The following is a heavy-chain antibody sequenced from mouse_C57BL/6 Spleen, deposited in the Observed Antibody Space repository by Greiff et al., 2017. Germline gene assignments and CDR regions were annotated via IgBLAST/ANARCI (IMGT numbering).Heavy chain of an antibody. CDR1: GYAFSSSW. CDR3: ARRTTVGYFDY. D-gene: IGHD1-1*01. CDR2: IYPGDGDT. V-gene: IGHV1-82*01. Sequence: VQLVESGPELVKPGASVKISCKASGYAFSSSWMNWVKQRPGKGLEWIGRIYPGDGDTNYNGKFKGKATLTADKSSSTAYMQLSSLTSEDSAVYFCARRTTVGYFDYWGQGTTLTVSS. J-gene: IGHJ2*01.